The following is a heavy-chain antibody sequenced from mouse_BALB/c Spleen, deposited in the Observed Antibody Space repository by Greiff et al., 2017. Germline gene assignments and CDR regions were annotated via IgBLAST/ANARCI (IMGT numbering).Heavy chain of an antibody. Sequence: VKVVESGPGLVAPSQSLSITCTVSGFSLTDYGVSWIRQPPGKGLEWLGVIWGGGSTYYNSALKSRLSISKDNSKSQVFLKMNSLQTDDTAMYYCAKDYYGSSLYAMDYWGQGTSVTVSS. J-gene: IGHJ4*01. CDR1: GFSLTDYG. CDR3: AKDYYGSSLYAMDY. D-gene: IGHD1-1*01. CDR2: IWGGGST. V-gene: IGHV2-6-5*01.